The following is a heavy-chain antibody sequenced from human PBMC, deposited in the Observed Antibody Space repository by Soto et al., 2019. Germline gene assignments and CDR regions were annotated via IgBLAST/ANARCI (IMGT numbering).Heavy chain of an antibody. CDR2: IYYSGST. Sequence: PSETLSLTCAVSGGSISSGGYYWSWIRQPPWKGLEWIGYIYYSGSTNYNPSLKSRVTISVDTSKNQFSLKLSSVTAADTAVYYCARRYGYSFDYWGQGTLVTVSS. D-gene: IGHD1-1*01. J-gene: IGHJ4*02. CDR3: ARRYGYSFDY. V-gene: IGHV4-61*08. CDR1: GGSISSGGYY.